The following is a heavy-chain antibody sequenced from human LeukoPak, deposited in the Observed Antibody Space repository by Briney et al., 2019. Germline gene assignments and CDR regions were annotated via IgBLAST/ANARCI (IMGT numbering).Heavy chain of an antibody. Sequence: SETLSLTCAVYGGSFSGYYWSWIRQPPGKGLEWIGEINHSGSTNYNPSLKSRVTISVDTSKNQFSLKLSSVTAADTAVYYCARHLRYNWFDPWGQGTLVTVSS. J-gene: IGHJ5*02. V-gene: IGHV4-34*01. CDR1: GGSFSGYY. CDR3: ARHLRYNWFDP. CDR2: INHSGST.